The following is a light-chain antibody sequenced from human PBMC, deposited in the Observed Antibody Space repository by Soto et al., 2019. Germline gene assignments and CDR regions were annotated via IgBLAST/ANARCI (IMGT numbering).Light chain of an antibody. V-gene: IGKV3-15*01. CDR3: QQYNNWLRT. CDR1: QSVSSN. Sequence: EIVMTQSPATLSVAAGERATLSCRASQSVSSNLAWYQQKPGQAPRLLIYGASTRATGIPARFSGSGSGTEFTLTISSLQSEDFAVYYCQQYNNWLRTFGGGTKVEIK. CDR2: GAS. J-gene: IGKJ4*01.